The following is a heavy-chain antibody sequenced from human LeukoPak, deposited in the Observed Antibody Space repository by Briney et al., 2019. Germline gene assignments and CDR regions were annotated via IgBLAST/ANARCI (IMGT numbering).Heavy chain of an antibody. CDR2: IYYSGST. CDR3: ARDSYGYGLSDY. V-gene: IGHV4-59*12. Sequence: SETLSLTCTVSGGSISSYYWSWIRQPPGKGLEWIGYIYYSGSTNYNPSLKSRVTISVDTSKNQFSLKLSSVTAADTAVYYCARDSYGYGLSDYWGQGTLVTVSS. CDR1: GGSISSYY. J-gene: IGHJ4*02. D-gene: IGHD5-18*01.